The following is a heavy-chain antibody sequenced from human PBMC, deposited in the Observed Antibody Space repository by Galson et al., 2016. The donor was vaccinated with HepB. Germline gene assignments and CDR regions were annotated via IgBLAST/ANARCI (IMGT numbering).Heavy chain of an antibody. J-gene: IGHJ4*02. CDR3: ARDLESVGYCGSGYDY. CDR2: ISSSSSTI. D-gene: IGHD3-10*01. CDR1: GFTFSSYS. Sequence: SLRLSCAASGFTFSSYSMNWVRQAPGKGLEWVSYISSSSSTIYYADSVKGRFIISRDNAKTSLYLQMNSLRAEDTAVYYRARDLESVGYCGSGYDYWGQGTLVTVSS. V-gene: IGHV3-48*04.